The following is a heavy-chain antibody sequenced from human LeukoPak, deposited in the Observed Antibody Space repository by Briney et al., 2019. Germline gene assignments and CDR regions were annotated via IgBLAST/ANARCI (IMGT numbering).Heavy chain of an antibody. V-gene: IGHV4-59*01. Sequence: SETLSLTCTVSICSISSYLWSWIRQPPGKGLEWIGYIYYSGSTNYNPSLKSRVTILVDTSKNQFSLKVSSVTAADTAVYYCARGQYSGSSFDNWGQGSLVTVSS. CDR3: ARGQYSGSSFDN. D-gene: IGHD1-26*01. CDR2: IYYSGST. J-gene: IGHJ4*02. CDR1: ICSISSYL.